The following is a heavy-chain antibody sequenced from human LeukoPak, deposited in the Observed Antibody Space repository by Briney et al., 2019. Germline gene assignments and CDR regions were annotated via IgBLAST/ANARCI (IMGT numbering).Heavy chain of an antibody. V-gene: IGHV3-23*01. CDR2: ISGSGGST. CDR3: AKDVGERRITKAMDV. J-gene: IGHJ6*03. Sequence: GGSLRLSCAASGFTFSSYAMSWVRQAPGKGLEWVSAISGSGGSTYYADSVKGRFTISRDNSKNTLYPQMNSLRAEDTAVYYCAKDVGERRITKAMDVWGKGTTVTVSS. CDR1: GFTFSSYA. D-gene: IGHD3-16*01.